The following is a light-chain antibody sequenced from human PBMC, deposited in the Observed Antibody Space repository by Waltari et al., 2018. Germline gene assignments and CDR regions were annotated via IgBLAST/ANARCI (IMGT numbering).Light chain of an antibody. CDR1: QSISTY. CDR3: QQSYSTLYS. V-gene: IGKV1-39*01. Sequence: DIQMTQSPSSLSAFVGDRVTITCRAGQSISTYLNWYQQRPGKAPKLLIYAASNLETGVPSRFTGSGSGTDFTLTITSLQPEDFATYYCQQSYSTLYSFGQGTRQEIK. CDR2: AAS. J-gene: IGKJ2*03.